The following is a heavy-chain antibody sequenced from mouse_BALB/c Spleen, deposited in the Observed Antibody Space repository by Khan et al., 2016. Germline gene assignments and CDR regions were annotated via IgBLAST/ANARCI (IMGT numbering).Heavy chain of an antibody. J-gene: IGHJ3*01. CDR3: ARGAA. V-gene: IGHV1-9*01. Sequence: QVQLKESGAELMKPGASVKISCTASGYTFSRYWIEWIKERPGHGLEWIGEILPGTDSTNYNDKFTGTAAFTAESSSSTAYIHLNSLTSEDSAVYYCARGAAWGQGTLVTVAA. CDR2: ILPGTDST. CDR1: GYTFSRYW.